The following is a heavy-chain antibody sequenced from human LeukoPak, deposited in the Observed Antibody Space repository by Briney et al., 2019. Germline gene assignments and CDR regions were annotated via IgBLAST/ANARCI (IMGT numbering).Heavy chain of an antibody. CDR2: ISSSSSTI. J-gene: IGHJ5*02. D-gene: IGHD6-13*01. CDR3: ARTIAAASTIWFDP. CDR1: GFTFSCYS. V-gene: IGHV3-48*01. Sequence: GGSLRLSCAASGFTFSCYSMNWVPRAPGKGLEWVSYISSSSSTIYYAASVKGRFTISRDKAKNSLYLQKNSLRAEDTAVYYCARTIAAASTIWFDPWGQGTLVTVSS.